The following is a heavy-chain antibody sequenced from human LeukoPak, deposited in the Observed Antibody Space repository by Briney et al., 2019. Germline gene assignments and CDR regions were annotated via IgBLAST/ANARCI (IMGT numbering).Heavy chain of an antibody. CDR3: ARRGLPFGVTRVQLFDY. D-gene: IGHD1-1*01. J-gene: IGHJ4*02. CDR1: GFTFSSYA. V-gene: IGHV3-30-3*01. Sequence: PGGSLRLSCAASGFTFSSYAMHWVRQAPGKGLEWVAVISYDGSNKYYADSVKGRFTISRDNSKNTLYLQMNSLRAEDTAVYYCARRGLPFGVTRVQLFDYWGQGTLVTVSS. CDR2: ISYDGSNK.